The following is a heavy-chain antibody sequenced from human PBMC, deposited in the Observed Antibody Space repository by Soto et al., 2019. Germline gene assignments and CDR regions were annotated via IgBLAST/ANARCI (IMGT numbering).Heavy chain of an antibody. CDR1: GFTFSSYG. CDR3: AKDVSSSWYGFDY. CDR2: ISYDGSNK. V-gene: IGHV3-30*18. D-gene: IGHD6-13*01. J-gene: IGHJ4*02. Sequence: XGSLRLSCAASGFTFSSYGMHWVRQAPGKGLEWVAVISYDGSNKYYADSVKGRFTISRDNSKNTLYLQMNSLRAEDTAVYYCAKDVSSSWYGFDYWGQGTLVTVSS.